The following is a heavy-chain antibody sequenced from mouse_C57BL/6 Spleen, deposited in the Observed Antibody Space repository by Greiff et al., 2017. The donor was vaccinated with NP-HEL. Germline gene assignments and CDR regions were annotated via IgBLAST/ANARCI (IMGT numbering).Heavy chain of an antibody. CDR3: ARETAY. V-gene: IGHV3-6*01. CDR2: ISYDGSN. CDR1: GYSITSGYY. J-gene: IGHJ3*01. Sequence: EVQLVESGPGLVKPSQSLSLTCSVTGYSITSGYYWNWIRQFPGNKLEWMGYISYDGSNNYNPSLKNRISITRDTSKNQFFLKLNSLTTEDTATYYCARETAYWGQGTLVTVSA.